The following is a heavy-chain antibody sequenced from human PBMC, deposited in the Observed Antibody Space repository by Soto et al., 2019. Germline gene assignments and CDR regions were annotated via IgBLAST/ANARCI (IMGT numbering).Heavy chain of an antibody. Sequence: SETLSLTCAVSCGSISSSNWWSWVRHPPGKGLEWIGEIYHSGSTNYNPSLKSRVTISVDKSKNQFSLKLSSVTAADTAVYYCARDNMVRGVNDYYGMDVWGQGTTVT. J-gene: IGHJ6*02. V-gene: IGHV4-4*02. CDR2: IYHSGST. D-gene: IGHD3-10*01. CDR3: ARDNMVRGVNDYYGMDV. CDR1: CGSISSSNW.